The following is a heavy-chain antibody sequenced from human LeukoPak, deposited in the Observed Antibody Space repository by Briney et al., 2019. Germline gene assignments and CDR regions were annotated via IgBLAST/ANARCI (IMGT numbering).Heavy chain of an antibody. D-gene: IGHD3-16*02. J-gene: IGHJ4*02. V-gene: IGHV4-38-2*02. Sequence: SSETLSLTCTVSGYSISSGYYWGWIRPPPGKGLEWIGSIYHSGSTYYNPSLKRRVTISVDTSKNQFSLKLSSVTAADTAVYYCARAGLGELSFDYWGQGTLVTVSS. CDR3: ARAGLGELSFDY. CDR2: IYHSGST. CDR1: GYSISSGYY.